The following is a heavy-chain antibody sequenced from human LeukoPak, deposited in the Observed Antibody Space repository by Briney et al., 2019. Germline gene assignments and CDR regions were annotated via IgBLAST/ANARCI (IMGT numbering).Heavy chain of an antibody. V-gene: IGHV4-34*01. CDR2: INHSGST. Sequence: SETLSLTCAVYGGSFSGYYWSWIRQPPGKGLEWIGEINHSGSTNYNPSLKSRVTISVDTSKNQFSLKLSSVTAADTAMYYCASGSITIDAFDIWGQGTMVTVSS. J-gene: IGHJ3*02. CDR1: GGSFSGYY. D-gene: IGHD3-9*01. CDR3: ASGSITIDAFDI.